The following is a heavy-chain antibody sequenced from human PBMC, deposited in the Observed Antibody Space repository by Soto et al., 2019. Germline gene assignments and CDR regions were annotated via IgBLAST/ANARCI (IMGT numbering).Heavy chain of an antibody. CDR3: AKDRDSSGHWYFDL. V-gene: IGHV3-30*18. CDR1: GFTFSSYG. J-gene: IGHJ2*01. Sequence: SLRLSCAASGFTFSSYGMHWVRQAPGKGLEWVAVISYDGSNKYYADSVKGRFTISRDNSKNTLYLQMNSLRAEDTAVYYCAKDRDSSGHWYFDLWGRGTLVTVSS. CDR2: ISYDGSNK. D-gene: IGHD6-19*01.